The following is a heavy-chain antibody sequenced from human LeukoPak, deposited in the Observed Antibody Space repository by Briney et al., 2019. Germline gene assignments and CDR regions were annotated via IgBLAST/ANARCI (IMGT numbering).Heavy chain of an antibody. Sequence: ASVKVSCKASGYRFSSYYMIWVRQAPGQGLEWMGIINPSGGSTYYAQKFQGRVTMTRDMSTSTVYMELSSLRSEDTALYYCARGGREWELLSYYMDVWGKGTTVTVSS. CDR3: ARGGREWELLSYYMDV. CDR1: GYRFSSYY. CDR2: INPSGGST. J-gene: IGHJ6*03. V-gene: IGHV1-46*01. D-gene: IGHD1-26*01.